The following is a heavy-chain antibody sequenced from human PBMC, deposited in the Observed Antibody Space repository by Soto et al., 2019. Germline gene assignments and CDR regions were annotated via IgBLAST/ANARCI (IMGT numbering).Heavy chain of an antibody. Sequence: SQTLSITCVISGDSVSSSSVAWNWVRQSPSRGLEWLGRTYYRSRWYSDFAVSVRGRIVINADTSKNQFSLQLNSVTPEDTAVYFCARSEEDSDYYYYGLDVWGQGTTVTVSS. CDR1: GDSVSSSSVA. V-gene: IGHV6-1*01. J-gene: IGHJ6*02. D-gene: IGHD2-15*01. CDR3: ARSEEDSDYYYYGLDV. CDR2: TYYRSRWYS.